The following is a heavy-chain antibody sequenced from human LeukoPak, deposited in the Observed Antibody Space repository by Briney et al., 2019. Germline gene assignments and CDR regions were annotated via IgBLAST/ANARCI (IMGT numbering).Heavy chain of an antibody. CDR3: ARLNGGTLGY. D-gene: IGHD3-16*01. V-gene: IGHV4-59*01. CDR1: GASINNYY. Sequence: SETLSLTCTVSGASINNYYWSWIRQPPGKGLEWIGYTSYSGNTNYNPSLKSRVTISVDTSKDQFSLKLTSVTAADTAVYYCARLNGGTLGYWGQGTLVTVSS. J-gene: IGHJ4*02. CDR2: TSYSGNT.